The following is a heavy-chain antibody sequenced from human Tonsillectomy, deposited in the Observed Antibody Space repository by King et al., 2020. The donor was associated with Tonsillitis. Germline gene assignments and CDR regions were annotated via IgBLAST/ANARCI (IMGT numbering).Heavy chain of an antibody. CDR1: DFTSSTHW. Sequence: VQLVESGGGLVQPGGSLRLSCKASDFTSSTHWMTWVRQAPGKGLEWGANIKEDGSEIYYVDSVKGRFTISRDAAKKSLYLLMNSLRAEDTAVYYCVRGRGWLFDDWGQGTLVTVSS. J-gene: IGHJ4*02. V-gene: IGHV3-7*03. CDR2: IKEDGSEI. CDR3: VRGRGWLFDD. D-gene: IGHD6-19*01.